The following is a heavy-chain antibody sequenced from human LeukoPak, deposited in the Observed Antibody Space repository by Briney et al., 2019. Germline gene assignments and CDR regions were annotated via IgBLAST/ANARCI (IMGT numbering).Heavy chain of an antibody. CDR3: AREGRIRMASNFAWFDP. Sequence: GGSLRLSCAASGFTFSGYTMNLVRQGPGKGLEGVSAVCSKSAYIYYADSLRGRFTLSRDKAKSLLYLQFNSVAADDTAVYYCAREGRIRMASNFAWFDPCGQGTLFTVSS. J-gene: IGHJ5*02. CDR1: GFTFSGYT. V-gene: IGHV3-21*06. CDR2: VCSKSAYI. D-gene: IGHD3-9*01.